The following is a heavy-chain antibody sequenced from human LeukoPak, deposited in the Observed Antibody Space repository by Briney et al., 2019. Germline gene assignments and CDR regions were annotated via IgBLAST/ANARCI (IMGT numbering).Heavy chain of an antibody. CDR2: IYYSGST. J-gene: IGHJ3*02. V-gene: IGHV4-59*12. CDR3: ARETYYYGSGSYFPDAFDI. Sequence: SETLSLTCTVSGGSISSYYWSWIRQPPGKGLEWIGYIYYSGSTNYNPSLKSRVTISVDTSKNQFSLKLSSVTAADTAVYYCARETYYYGSGSYFPDAFDIWGQGTMVTVSS. CDR1: GGSISSYY. D-gene: IGHD3-10*01.